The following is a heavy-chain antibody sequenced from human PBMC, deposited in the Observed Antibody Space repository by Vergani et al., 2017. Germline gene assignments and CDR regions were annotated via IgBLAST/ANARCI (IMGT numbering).Heavy chain of an antibody. J-gene: IGHJ1*01. CDR2: INTGNGNT. D-gene: IGHD6-19*01. CDR3: AREAVAGGLEYFQH. Sequence: QVQLVQSGAEVKKPGSSVKVSCKASGGTFSSYAISWVRQAPGQRLEWMGWINTGNGNTKYSQKFQGRVTITRDTSASTAYMELRSLRSEDTAVYYCAREAVAGGLEYFQHWGQGTLVTVSS. V-gene: IGHV1-3*04. CDR1: GGTFSSYA.